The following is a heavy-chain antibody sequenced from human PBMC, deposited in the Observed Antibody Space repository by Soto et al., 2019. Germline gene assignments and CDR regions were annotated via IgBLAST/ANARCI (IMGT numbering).Heavy chain of an antibody. D-gene: IGHD2-15*01. V-gene: IGHV3-21*01. CDR1: GFALSSYR. CDR2: ISTSSSYI. Sequence: PXGSVRLSWAACGFALSSYRTNWVRQAPRRGLECVSSISTSSSYIFYVDSVKGRFTISRDNAKNSLYLQMNSLRADDTAVYYRVRDEGRTVGSCGWSGLDVWGQGTPVTVSS. J-gene: IGHJ6*02. CDR3: VRDEGRTVGSCGWSGLDV.